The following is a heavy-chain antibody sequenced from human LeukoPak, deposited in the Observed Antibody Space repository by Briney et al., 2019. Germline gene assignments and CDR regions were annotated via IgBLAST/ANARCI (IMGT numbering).Heavy chain of an antibody. CDR2: SYYSGST. D-gene: IGHD3-16*02. Sequence: SETLSLTCTVSGGSISSSSYYWGWIRQPPGKDLEWIGSSYYSGSTFYNPSLKSRVIISVDTSKSQFSLKLSSVRAADTAVYYCARTPYYDYVRGSYRYELYYFDYWGQGTLVTVSS. CDR1: GGSISSSSYY. V-gene: IGHV4-39*01. CDR3: ARTPYYDYVRGSYRYELYYFDY. J-gene: IGHJ4*02.